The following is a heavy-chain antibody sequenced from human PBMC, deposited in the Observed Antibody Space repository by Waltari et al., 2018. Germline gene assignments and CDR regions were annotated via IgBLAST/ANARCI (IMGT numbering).Heavy chain of an antibody. CDR1: GGSFSGYY. CDR3: ARARFEYDSSGYRFDY. Sequence: QVQLQQWGAGLLKPSETLSLTCAVYGGSFSGYYWSWIRQPPGKGLEWIGEINQSGRTNYNPSLKSRVTISVDTSKNQFSLKLSSVTAADTAVYYCARARFEYDSSGYRFDYWGQGTLVTVSS. V-gene: IGHV4-34*01. J-gene: IGHJ4*02. D-gene: IGHD3-22*01. CDR2: INQSGRT.